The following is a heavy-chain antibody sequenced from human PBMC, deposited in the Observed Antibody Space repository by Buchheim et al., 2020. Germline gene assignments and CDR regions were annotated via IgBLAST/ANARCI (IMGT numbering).Heavy chain of an antibody. Sequence: EVQLVESGGGLVQPGGSLRLSCAASGFTFSSYWMHWVRQAPGKGLVWVSRINSDGSSTSYADSVKGRFTISRDNAKNTLYLQMNSLRAEDMAVYYCARSAVMDYYDFWSGYFDNNYYGMDVWGQGTT. D-gene: IGHD3-3*01. V-gene: IGHV3-74*01. J-gene: IGHJ6*02. CDR1: GFTFSSYW. CDR3: ARSAVMDYYDFWSGYFDNNYYGMDV. CDR2: INSDGSST.